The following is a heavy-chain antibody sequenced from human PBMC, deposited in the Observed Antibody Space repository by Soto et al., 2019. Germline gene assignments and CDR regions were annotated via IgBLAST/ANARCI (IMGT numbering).Heavy chain of an antibody. V-gene: IGHV3-53*01. CDR1: GFTVSSNY. CDR3: ARNYYDSGGGFDY. CDR2: IYSGGST. J-gene: IGHJ4*02. Sequence: GGALRVSSAASGFTVSSNYMSWVRQAPGKGLEWVSVIYSGGSTYYADSVKGRFTISRDNSKNTLYLQMNSLRAEDTAVYYCARNYYDSGGGFDYWGQGTLVTVSS. D-gene: IGHD3-22*01.